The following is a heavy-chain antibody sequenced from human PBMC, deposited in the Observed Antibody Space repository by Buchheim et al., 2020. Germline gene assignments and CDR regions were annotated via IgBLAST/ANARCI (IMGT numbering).Heavy chain of an antibody. V-gene: IGHV4-61*02. D-gene: IGHD2-8*02. CDR1: GGSISSGSYY. J-gene: IGHJ5*02. Sequence: QVQLQESGPGLVKPSQTLSLTCTVSGGSISSGSYYWSWIRQPAGKGLEWIGRIYTSGSTNYNPSLKSRVTISVDTSKNQFSLKLSSVTAADTAVYYCARGYCTGGVCTPYGVHWFDPWGQGTL. CDR3: ARGYCTGGVCTPYGVHWFDP. CDR2: IYTSGST.